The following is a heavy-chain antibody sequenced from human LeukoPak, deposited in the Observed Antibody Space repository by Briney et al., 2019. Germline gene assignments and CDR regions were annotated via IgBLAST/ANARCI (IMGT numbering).Heavy chain of an antibody. V-gene: IGHV1-18*01. CDR2: ISAYNGNT. D-gene: IGHD3-9*01. Sequence: ASVKVSCKASGGTFSSYAISWVRQAPGQGLEWMGWISAYNGNTNYAQKLQGRVTMTTDTSTSTAYMELRSLRSDDTAVYYCARSDYDILTGYYMDGYWGQGTLVTVSS. CDR1: GGTFSSYA. J-gene: IGHJ4*02. CDR3: ARSDYDILTGYYMDGY.